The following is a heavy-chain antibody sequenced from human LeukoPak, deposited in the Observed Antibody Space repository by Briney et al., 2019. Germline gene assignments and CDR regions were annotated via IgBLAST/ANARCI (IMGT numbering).Heavy chain of an antibody. CDR2: ISGSGGST. Sequence: GGSLRLSCAASGFTFSSYAMSWVRQAPGKGREWVSAISGSGGSTYYADSVKGRFTISRDNSKNTLYLQMNSLRAEDTAVYYCAKPPYYYDSSGYYHKGWFDPWGQGTLVTVSS. CDR3: AKPPYYYDSSGYYHKGWFDP. D-gene: IGHD3-22*01. J-gene: IGHJ5*02. V-gene: IGHV3-23*01. CDR1: GFTFSSYA.